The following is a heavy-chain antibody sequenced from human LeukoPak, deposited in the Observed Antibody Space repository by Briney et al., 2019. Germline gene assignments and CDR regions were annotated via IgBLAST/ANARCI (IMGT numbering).Heavy chain of an antibody. Sequence: ASVKVSCKASGASFTNYYIHWVRQAPGQGLEWVGLIYPGGGWTNYAQKFQGRVTMTTDTSTDTVYMELSSLRSEDTAVYYCARDMPHNCFDPWGQGTLVTVSP. D-gene: IGHD2-2*01. CDR2: IYPGGGWT. CDR3: ARDMPHNCFDP. V-gene: IGHV1-46*01. CDR1: GASFTNYY. J-gene: IGHJ5*02.